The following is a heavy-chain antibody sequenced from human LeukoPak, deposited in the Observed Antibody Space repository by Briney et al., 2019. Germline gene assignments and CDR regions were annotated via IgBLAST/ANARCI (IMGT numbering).Heavy chain of an antibody. CDR3: AREHSSSWADY. CDR1: GFTFSSYS. CDR2: ISSSSSYI. D-gene: IGHD6-13*01. V-gene: IGHV3-21*04. J-gene: IGHJ4*02. Sequence: GGSLRLSCATSGFTFSSYSMNWVRQAPGKGLEWVSSISSSSSYIYYADSVKGRFTISRDNAQNSLYLQMNSLRTEDTAVYYCAREHSSSWADYWGPGTLVTVSS.